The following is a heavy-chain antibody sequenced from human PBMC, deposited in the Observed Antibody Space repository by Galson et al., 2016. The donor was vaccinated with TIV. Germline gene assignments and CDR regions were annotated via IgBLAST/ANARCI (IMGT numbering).Heavy chain of an antibody. CDR3: AKDRDLYPPFMGTFDH. CDR1: GFTFSRFG. D-gene: IGHD7-27*01. CDR2: ISYDGSNK. V-gene: IGHV3-30*18. Sequence: SLRLSCAASGFTFSRFGMHWVRQAPGKGLEWVAVISYDGSNKYYADSVKGRLTISRDNSKNTLYLQMNSLRAEDTAVYCCAKDRDLYPPFMGTFDHWGQGTMVTVSS. J-gene: IGHJ4*02.